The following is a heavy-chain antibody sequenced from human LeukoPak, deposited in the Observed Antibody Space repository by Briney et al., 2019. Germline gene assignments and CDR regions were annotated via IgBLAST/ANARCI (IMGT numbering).Heavy chain of an antibody. Sequence: ASVKVSCKASGGTFSSYAISWVRQAPGQGLEWMGWISDYTGNAEYAQKFQGRVTLTTDTSTNTAYMELGSLMSDDTAVYYCARYRLSDSPINWFDPWGQGTLVTVSS. CDR1: GGTFSSYA. CDR3: ARYRLSDSPINWFDP. V-gene: IGHV1-18*01. CDR2: ISDYTGNA. J-gene: IGHJ5*02. D-gene: IGHD3-22*01.